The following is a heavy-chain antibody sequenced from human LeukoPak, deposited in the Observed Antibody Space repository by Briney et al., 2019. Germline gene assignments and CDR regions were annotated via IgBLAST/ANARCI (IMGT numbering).Heavy chain of an antibody. Sequence: ASVNVSCKASVYTFTSYDINWVRPATGQGLEWMVWMNPNSGNTGYAQKFQGRVTMTRNASISTAYMELSRLRSEDTAVYYCARPDYSNYYYYGMDVWGQGTTVTVSS. D-gene: IGHD4-11*01. CDR1: VYTFTSYD. CDR3: ARPDYSNYYYYGMDV. J-gene: IGHJ6*02. CDR2: MNPNSGNT. V-gene: IGHV1-8*01.